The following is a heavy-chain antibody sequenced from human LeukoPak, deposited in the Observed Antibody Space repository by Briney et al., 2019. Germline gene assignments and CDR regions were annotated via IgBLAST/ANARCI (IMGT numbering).Heavy chain of an antibody. J-gene: IGHJ5*02. V-gene: IGHV1-69*04. CDR2: IIPILGIA. Sequence: SVKVSCKATGGTFSSYAISWVRQAPGQGLEWMGRIIPILGIANYAQKFQGRVTITADKSTSTAYMELSSLRSEDTAVYYCASVLSGIAVAGSFDPWGQGTLVTVSS. CDR1: GGTFSSYA. D-gene: IGHD6-19*01. CDR3: ASVLSGIAVAGSFDP.